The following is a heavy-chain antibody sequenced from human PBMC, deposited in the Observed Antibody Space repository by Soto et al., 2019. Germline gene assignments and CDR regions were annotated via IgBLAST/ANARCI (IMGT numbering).Heavy chain of an antibody. Sequence: QVQLVESGGGVVQPGRSLRLSCAASGFTFSSYAMHWVRQAPGKGLEWVAVMSYDGSNKYYADSVKGRFTISRDNSKNTLCLQMNSLGAEDTAVYYCARARLDTPALDYWGQGTLVTVSS. CDR2: MSYDGSNK. J-gene: IGHJ4*02. CDR1: GFTFSSYA. V-gene: IGHV3-30-3*01. CDR3: ARARLDTPALDY. D-gene: IGHD2-2*01.